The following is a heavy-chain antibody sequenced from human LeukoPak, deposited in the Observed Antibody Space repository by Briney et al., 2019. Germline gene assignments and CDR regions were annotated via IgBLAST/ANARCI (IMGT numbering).Heavy chain of an antibody. Sequence: GGSLRLSCAASGFTFSSYWMHWVRQAPGKGLEWVSAISGSGGSTYYADSVKGRFTISRDNAKNSLYLQMNSLRAEDTAVYYCAELGITMIGGVWGKGTTVTVSS. D-gene: IGHD3-10*02. CDR2: ISGSGGST. CDR1: GFTFSSYW. J-gene: IGHJ6*04. V-gene: IGHV3-23*01. CDR3: AELGITMIGGV.